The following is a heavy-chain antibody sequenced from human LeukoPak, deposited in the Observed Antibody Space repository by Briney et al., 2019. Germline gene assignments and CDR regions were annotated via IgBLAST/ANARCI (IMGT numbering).Heavy chain of an antibody. V-gene: IGHV3-21*01. CDR1: GFTFSSYS. CDR3: ARGYSSSWHHYYYYMDV. CDR2: ISSSSSYI. J-gene: IGHJ6*03. D-gene: IGHD6-13*01. Sequence: PGGSLRLSCAASGFTFSSYSMNWVRQAPGKGLEWVSSISSSSSYIYYADSVKGRFTISRDNAKNSLYLQMNSLRAEGTAVYYCARGYSSSWHHYYYYMDVWGKGTTVTVSS.